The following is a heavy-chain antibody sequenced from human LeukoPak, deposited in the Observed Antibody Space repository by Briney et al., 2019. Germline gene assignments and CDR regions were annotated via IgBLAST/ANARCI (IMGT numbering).Heavy chain of an antibody. D-gene: IGHD4-23*01. CDR2: IRYDGSNK. CDR1: GFTFSSYG. V-gene: IGHV3-30*02. Sequence: PGGSLRLSCAASGFTFSSYGMHWVRQAPGKGLEWVAFIRYDGSNKYYADSVKGRFTIPRDNSKNTLYLQMNSLRAEDTAVYYCSWTTVAAYYFDYWGQGTLVTVSS. CDR3: SWTTVAAYYFDY. J-gene: IGHJ4*02.